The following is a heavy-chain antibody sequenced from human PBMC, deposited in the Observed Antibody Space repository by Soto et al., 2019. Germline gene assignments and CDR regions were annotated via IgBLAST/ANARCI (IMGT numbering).Heavy chain of an antibody. CDR2: INEDGSEM. J-gene: IGHJ4*02. V-gene: IGHV3-7*01. CDR3: ASSLL. Sequence: EVQMVESGGGLVQPGGSLRLSCAASGFAFSRYWMYWVRQAPGKGLEWVANINEDGSEMNYVDSVKGRFTISRDNAKTSLYLQMNSLRVEYTAVYYCASSLLRGQGTLVTISS. CDR1: GFAFSRYW.